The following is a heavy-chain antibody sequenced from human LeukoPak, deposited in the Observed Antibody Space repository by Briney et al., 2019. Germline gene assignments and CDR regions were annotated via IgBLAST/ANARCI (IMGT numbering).Heavy chain of an antibody. CDR3: ATLGVRGAPYYFDY. CDR2: ISSSGYYI. Sequence: GGSLRLSCAASGFTFSGYSMNWVRQAPGKGLEWVSSISSSGYYIYYADSLKGRFTISRDNAKNSLYLQMNSLRAEDTAVYYCATLGVRGAPYYFDYWGQGTLVTVSS. J-gene: IGHJ4*02. V-gene: IGHV3-21*01. CDR1: GFTFSGYS. D-gene: IGHD3-10*01.